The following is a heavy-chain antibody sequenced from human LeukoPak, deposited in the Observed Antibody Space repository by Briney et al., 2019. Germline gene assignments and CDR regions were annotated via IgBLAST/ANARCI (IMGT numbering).Heavy chain of an antibody. CDR2: ISSSSSYI. J-gene: IGHJ5*02. Sequence: PGGSLRLSCAASGFTFSSYSMNWVRRAPGKGLEWVSSISSSSSYIYYADSVKGRFTISRDNAKNSLYLQMNSLRAEDTAVYYCAKDLGYSASARFDPWGQGTRVTVSS. CDR3: AKDLGYSASARFDP. V-gene: IGHV3-21*04. CDR1: GFTFSSYS. D-gene: IGHD1-1*01.